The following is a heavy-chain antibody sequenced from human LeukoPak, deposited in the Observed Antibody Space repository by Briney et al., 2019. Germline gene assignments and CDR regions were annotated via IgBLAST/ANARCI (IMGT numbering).Heavy chain of an antibody. Sequence: GGSLRLSCAASGFTFSSYWMHWVRQAPGKGLVWVSRINSDGTITSYADSMKGRFSISRDNAKNTLYLQMNSLRAEDTAVYYCARMGEWSKNWGQGTLVTVSS. CDR2: INSDGTIT. J-gene: IGHJ4*02. CDR1: GFTFSSYW. CDR3: ARMGEWSKN. D-gene: IGHD3-16*01. V-gene: IGHV3-74*01.